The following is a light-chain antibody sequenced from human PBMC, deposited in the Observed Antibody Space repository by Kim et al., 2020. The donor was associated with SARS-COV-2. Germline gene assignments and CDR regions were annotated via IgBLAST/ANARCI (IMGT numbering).Light chain of an antibody. CDR1: SSDIGSNS. CDR3: AVWDDSLNGPYV. Sequence: QPVLTQPPSTSGTPGQRVTIYCFGSSSDIGSNSVNWYQHLPGTAPKLLIYNNNHRPSGVPDRFSGSKSDTSASLAISGLQSEDEADYYCAVWDDSLNGPYVFGPGTKVTVL. J-gene: IGLJ1*01. CDR2: NNN. V-gene: IGLV1-44*01.